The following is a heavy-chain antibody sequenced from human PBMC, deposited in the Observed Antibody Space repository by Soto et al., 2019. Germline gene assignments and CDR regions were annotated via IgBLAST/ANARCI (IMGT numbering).Heavy chain of an antibody. CDR1: GFSLSTSGVG. CDR3: AHALELFEVVPGGWFDP. J-gene: IGHJ5*02. V-gene: IGHV2-5*02. CDR2: IYWDDAK. Sequence: QITLKESGPTLVKPTQTLTLTCTFSGFSLSTSGVGVGWIRQPPGKPLEWLALIYWDDAKRYRPSLKSRLTVTKDTSKNQVVLTMPNMDPVDTATDYFAHALELFEVVPGGWFDPWGQGTLVTVSS. D-gene: IGHD3-10*01.